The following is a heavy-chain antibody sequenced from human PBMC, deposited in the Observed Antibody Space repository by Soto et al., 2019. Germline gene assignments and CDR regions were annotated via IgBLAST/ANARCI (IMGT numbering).Heavy chain of an antibody. D-gene: IGHD3-16*02. CDR2: IYYSGST. J-gene: IGHJ4*02. CDR3: ARGRYDYVWGSYRYMDY. Sequence: QVQLQESGPGLVKPSQTLSLTCTVSGGSISSGGYYWSWIRQHPGKGLEWIGYIYYSGSTYYNPSLKSRVTISGDTSKNQFSLKLSSVNAADTAVYYCARGRYDYVWGSYRYMDYWGQGTLVTVSS. CDR1: GGSISSGGYY. V-gene: IGHV4-31*03.